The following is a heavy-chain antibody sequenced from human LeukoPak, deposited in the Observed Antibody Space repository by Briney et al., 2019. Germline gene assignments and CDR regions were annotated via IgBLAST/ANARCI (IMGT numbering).Heavy chain of an antibody. D-gene: IGHD1-26*01. CDR3: ARANFSGSYPFDY. CDR2: IYYSGST. CDR1: GGSISSYY. Sequence: SETLSLTCTVSGGSISSYYWGWIRQPPGKGLEWLGGIYYSGSTYYNPSFKSRVTISVDTSKNQFSLKLSSVTAADTAVYYCARANFSGSYPFDYWGQGTLVTVSS. V-gene: IGHV4-39*07. J-gene: IGHJ4*02.